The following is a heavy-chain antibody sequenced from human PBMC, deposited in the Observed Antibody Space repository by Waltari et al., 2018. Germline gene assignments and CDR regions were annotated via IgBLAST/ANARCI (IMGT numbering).Heavy chain of an antibody. CDR2: IYYSGST. CDR3: ARLWRIAVAGAGVY. J-gene: IGHJ4*02. CDR1: GGSISSRSYY. D-gene: IGHD6-19*01. V-gene: IGHV4-39*01. Sequence: QLQLQESGPGLVKPSETLSLTCTVSGGSISSRSYYWGWIRQPPGKGLEWIGSIYYSGSTYYNPSLKSRVTISVDTSKNQFSLKLSSVTAADTAVYYCARLWRIAVAGAGVYWGQGTLVTVSS.